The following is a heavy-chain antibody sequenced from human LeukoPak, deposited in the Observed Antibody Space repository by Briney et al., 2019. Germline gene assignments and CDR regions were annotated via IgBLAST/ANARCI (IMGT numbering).Heavy chain of an antibody. D-gene: IGHD2-2*01. J-gene: IGHJ4*02. Sequence: RGSLRLSCAASGFTFSSDSMNWVRQAPGKGLEWGSSISSSSSYIYYADSVKGRFTISRDNAKNSLYLQMNSLRAEDTAVYYCARSSTSCCYHFDYWGQGTLVTVSS. CDR3: ARSSTSCCYHFDY. V-gene: IGHV3-21*01. CDR2: ISSSSSYI. CDR1: GFTFSSDS.